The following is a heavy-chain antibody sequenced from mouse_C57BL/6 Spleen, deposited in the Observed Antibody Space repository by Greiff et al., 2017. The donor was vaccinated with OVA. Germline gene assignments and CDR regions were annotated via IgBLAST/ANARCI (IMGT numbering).Heavy chain of an antibody. CDR2: ISSCSSTI. J-gene: IGHJ4*01. D-gene: IGHD2-4*01. Sequence: EVKLMESGGGLVKPGGSLKLSCAASGFTFSDYGMHWVRQAPEKGLEWVAYISSCSSTIYYADTVKGRFTISRDNAKNTLFLQMTSLRSEDTAMYYCARKQDYDYDGGAMDYWGQGTSVTVSS. V-gene: IGHV5-17*01. CDR1: GFTFSDYG. CDR3: ARKQDYDYDGGAMDY.